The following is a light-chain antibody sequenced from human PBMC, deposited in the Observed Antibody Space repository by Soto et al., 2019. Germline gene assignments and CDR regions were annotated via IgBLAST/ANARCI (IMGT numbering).Light chain of an antibody. Sequence: IVLTQTPDTLSLSPGERATLSCRASQSVSRSYLAWYQQKPGQAPRLLIYGASSRATGIPDRFSGSGSGTDFTLTISSLEPEDFAVYYCQQYGTSPRTFGQGTKVEIK. CDR1: QSVSRSY. J-gene: IGKJ1*01. CDR3: QQYGTSPRT. CDR2: GAS. V-gene: IGKV3-20*01.